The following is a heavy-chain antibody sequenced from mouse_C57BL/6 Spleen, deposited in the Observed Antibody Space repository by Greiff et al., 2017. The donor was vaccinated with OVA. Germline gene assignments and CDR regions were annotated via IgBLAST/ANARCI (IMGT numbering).Heavy chain of an antibody. Sequence: EVQLVESGGGLVQPGGSMKLSCAASGFTFSDAWMDWVRQSPEKGLEWVAEIRNKANNHATYYAESVKGRFTISRDDSKSSVYLQMNSLRAEDTGSYYCTRRGIYYGNDDAMDYWGQGTSVTVSS. V-gene: IGHV6-6*01. CDR3: TRRGIYYGNDDAMDY. CDR2: IRNKANNHAT. J-gene: IGHJ4*01. D-gene: IGHD2-2*01. CDR1: GFTFSDAW.